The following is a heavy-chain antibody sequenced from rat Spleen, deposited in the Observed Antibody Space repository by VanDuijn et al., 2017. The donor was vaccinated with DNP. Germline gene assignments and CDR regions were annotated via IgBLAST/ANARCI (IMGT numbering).Heavy chain of an antibody. CDR1: GFTFSDYN. Sequence: EVQLVESGGDLVQPGRSLKLSCAASGFTFSDYNMAWVRQAPTKGLEWVATILYDGSRTYYRDSVKGRFTISRDNAKSTLYLQMDSLRSEDTANYYCETFEGRDAWCRGTSVTVSS. D-gene: IGHD1-11*01. J-gene: IGHJ4*01. V-gene: IGHV5S10*01. CDR2: ILYDGSRT. CDR3: ETFEGRDA.